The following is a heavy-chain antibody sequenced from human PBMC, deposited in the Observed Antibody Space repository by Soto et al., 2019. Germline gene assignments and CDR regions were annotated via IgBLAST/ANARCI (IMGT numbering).Heavy chain of an antibody. CDR2: IIPIFGTA. D-gene: IGHD3-22*01. J-gene: IGHJ4*02. Sequence: SVKVSCKASGGTFRSYSMIWVRQAPGQGLEWMGGIIPIFGTANYAQKFQGRVTITADKSTSTAYMELSSLRSEDTAVHYCASRAPYYYDSSAPFDYWGQGTLVTVSS. V-gene: IGHV1-69*06. CDR3: ASRAPYYYDSSAPFDY. CDR1: GGTFRSYS.